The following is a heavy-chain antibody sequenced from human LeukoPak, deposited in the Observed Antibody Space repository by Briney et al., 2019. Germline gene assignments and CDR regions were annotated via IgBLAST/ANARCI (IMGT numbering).Heavy chain of an antibody. Sequence: GGSLRLSCAASGFIFGTYTLHWVRQAPGKGLEYVSAISGNGADTYYANSLRGRFRISRDNAKNTMFLQMDSLRIDDTAAYYCAREFPGYSCGSVDSWGQGTLVSVSS. D-gene: IGHD5-18*01. J-gene: IGHJ4*02. CDR3: AREFPGYSCGSVDS. CDR1: GFIFGTYT. CDR2: ISGNGADT. V-gene: IGHV3-64*01.